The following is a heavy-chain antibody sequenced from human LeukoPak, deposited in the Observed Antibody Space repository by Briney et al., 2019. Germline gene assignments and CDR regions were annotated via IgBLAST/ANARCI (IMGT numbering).Heavy chain of an antibody. CDR3: ARSLAEAGTGDFGY. Sequence: GGSLRLSCAASGFTFTKYWMTWVRQAPGKGLEWVGNIKQDGSDKNYMDSVKGRFTISRDNTKNSVYLQMSSLRAEDTAVYYCARSLAEAGTGDFGYWGQGSLVTVSS. CDR1: GFTFTKYW. J-gene: IGHJ4*02. D-gene: IGHD6-13*01. CDR2: IKQDGSDK. V-gene: IGHV3-7*01.